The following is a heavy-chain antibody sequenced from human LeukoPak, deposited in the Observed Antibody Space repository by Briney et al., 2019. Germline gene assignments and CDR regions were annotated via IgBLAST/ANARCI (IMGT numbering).Heavy chain of an antibody. CDR1: AGTFSSYA. D-gene: IGHD2-2*01. J-gene: IGHJ5*02. V-gene: IGHV1-69*05. CDR3: ARVVPPFTFDCISTSCYLDP. CDR2: IIPIFGTA. Sequence: ASVKVSCKASAGTFSSYAISWVRQAPGQGLEWMGGIIPIFGTANYAQKFQGRVTITTDESTSTAYMELSSLRSEDTAVYYCARVVPPFTFDCISTSCYLDPWGQGTLVTVSS.